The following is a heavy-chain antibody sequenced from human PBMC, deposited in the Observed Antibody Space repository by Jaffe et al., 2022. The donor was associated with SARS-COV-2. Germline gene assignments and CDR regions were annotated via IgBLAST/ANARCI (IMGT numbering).Heavy chain of an antibody. J-gene: IGHJ4*02. CDR3: VRGIAPLMTY. CDR2: IRSKGNNYAT. Sequence: EVQLVESGGGLVQPGGSLKLSCAASGFTFSDYGFHWVRQASGKGLEWVGRIRSKGNNYATAYAASVEGRFTISRDDSTNTAHLQMNSLKTEDTAVYYCVRGIAPLMTYWGQGTLVTVSS. CDR1: GFTFSDYG. D-gene: IGHD3-16*01. V-gene: IGHV3-73*02.